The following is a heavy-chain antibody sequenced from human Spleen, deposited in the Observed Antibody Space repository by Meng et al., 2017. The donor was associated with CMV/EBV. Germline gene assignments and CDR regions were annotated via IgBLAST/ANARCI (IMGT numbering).Heavy chain of an antibody. Sequence: ASVKVSCKAAGYTFTAYHIHWVRQAPGQGFEWMGWINPNSGVTNYAQQFQGRVTLTRDTSINTGYMELTRLTSDDTAVYYCARDNNWGPDYWGQGTLVTVSS. CDR3: ARDNNWGPDY. CDR1: GYTFTAYH. CDR2: INPNSGVT. V-gene: IGHV1-2*02. J-gene: IGHJ4*02. D-gene: IGHD7-27*01.